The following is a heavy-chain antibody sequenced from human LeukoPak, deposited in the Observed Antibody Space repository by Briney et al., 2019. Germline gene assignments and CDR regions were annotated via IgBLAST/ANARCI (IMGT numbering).Heavy chain of an antibody. J-gene: IGHJ4*02. D-gene: IGHD6-19*01. CDR1: GGSVRSDNYY. V-gene: IGHV4-61*01. Sequence: PSETLSLTCIVSGGSVRSDNYYWSWIRQPPGRGLEWIGYIYYGGSTNYNPSLKSRITISVDTSKNQFSLKLSSVTAADTAVYYCAKGGHSSGWYHDYWGQGTLVTVSS. CDR3: AKGGHSSGWYHDY. CDR2: IYYGGST.